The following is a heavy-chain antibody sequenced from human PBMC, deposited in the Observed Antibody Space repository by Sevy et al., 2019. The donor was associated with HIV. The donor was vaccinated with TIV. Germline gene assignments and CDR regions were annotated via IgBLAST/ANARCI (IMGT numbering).Heavy chain of an antibody. J-gene: IGHJ4*02. V-gene: IGHV4-30-4*01. D-gene: IGHD6-13*01. CDR1: GGSISSGDYY. Sequence: SETLSLTCTVSGGSISSGDYYWSWIRQPPGKGLEWIGYIYYSGSTYYNPSLKSRVTISVDTSKNQSSLKLSSVTAADTAVYYCARVSAASRIFDYWGQGTLVTVSS. CDR3: ARVSAASRIFDY. CDR2: IYYSGST.